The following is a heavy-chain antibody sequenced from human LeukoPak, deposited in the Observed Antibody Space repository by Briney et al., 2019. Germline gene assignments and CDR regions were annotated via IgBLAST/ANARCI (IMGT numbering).Heavy chain of an antibody. CDR2: ISSSGSTI. CDR1: GFTFSSYS. D-gene: IGHD3-10*02. J-gene: IGHJ6*04. Sequence: GGSLRLSCAASGFTFSSYSMNWGRQAPGKGLEWVSYISSSGSTIYYADSVKGRFTISRDNAKNSLYLQMNSLRAEDTAVYYCAELGITMIGGVWGKGTTVTISS. CDR3: AELGITMIGGV. V-gene: IGHV3-48*04.